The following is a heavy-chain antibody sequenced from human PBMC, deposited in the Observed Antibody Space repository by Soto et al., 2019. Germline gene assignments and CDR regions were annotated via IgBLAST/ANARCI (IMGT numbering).Heavy chain of an antibody. V-gene: IGHV5-51*01. J-gene: IGHJ4*01. CDR3: GRHYGGATKGIDY. Sequence: LQSSYECSGNXSSDDCVFWMRHRTGKGLEWMGVTYPFDSDTRYSTSFQGRVTISAVQSHKTDYLELSRLNASDTDIDYCGRHYGGATKGIDYWGQGTLGTVSS. CDR2: TYPFDSDT. D-gene: IGHD1-26*01. CDR1: GNXSSDDC.